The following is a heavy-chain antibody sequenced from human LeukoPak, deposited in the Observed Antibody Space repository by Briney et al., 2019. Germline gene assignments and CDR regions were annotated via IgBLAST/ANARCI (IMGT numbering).Heavy chain of an antibody. CDR2: IYYSGST. CDR1: GGSISSSSYY. D-gene: IGHD3-10*01. CDR3: ARPHVLLWFGEPFFNWFDP. Sequence: PSETLSLTCTVSGGSISSSSYYWGWIRQPPGKGLEWIGSIYYSGSTYYNPSLKSRVTISVDTSKNQFSLKLSSVTAADTAVYYCARPHVLLWFGEPFFNWFDPGAREPWSPSPQ. V-gene: IGHV4-39*01. J-gene: IGHJ5*02.